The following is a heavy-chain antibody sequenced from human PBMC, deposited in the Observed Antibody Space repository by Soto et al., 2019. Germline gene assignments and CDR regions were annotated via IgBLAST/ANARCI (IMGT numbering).Heavy chain of an antibody. V-gene: IGHV4-59*01. CDR3: ARYGSGSSVWFDP. CDR1: GGSISSYY. Sequence: PSETLSLTCTVSGGSISSYYWSWIRRPPGKGLEWIGCIYYSGSTNYNPSLKSRVTISLDTSKNQFSLKLSSVTAADTAVYYCARYGSGSSVWFDPWGQGTLVTVSS. CDR2: IYYSGST. D-gene: IGHD3-10*01. J-gene: IGHJ5*02.